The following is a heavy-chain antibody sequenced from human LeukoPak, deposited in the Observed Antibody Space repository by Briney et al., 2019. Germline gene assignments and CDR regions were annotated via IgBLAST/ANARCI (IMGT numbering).Heavy chain of an antibody. J-gene: IGHJ3*02. V-gene: IGHV3-69-1*01. CDR2: MTVTNKI. Sequence: GGSLRLSCAASGFTFSSHSINWVRQAPGKGLEWIATMTVTNKIYYADSVKGRFTISRDNAENSVYLQMNSLRDEDTAVYSCARAQTLFWGFDGFDIWGRGTKVTVSS. CDR1: GFTFSSHS. CDR3: ARAQTLFWGFDGFDI. D-gene: IGHD3-16*01.